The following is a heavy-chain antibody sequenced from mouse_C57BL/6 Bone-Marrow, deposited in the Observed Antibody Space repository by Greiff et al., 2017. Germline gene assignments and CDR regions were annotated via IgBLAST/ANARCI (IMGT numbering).Heavy chain of an antibody. CDR3: TNGGMDY. CDR1: GFNIKDDY. CDR2: IDPENGDT. Sequence: EVQLQQSGAELVRPGASVKLSCTASGFNIKDDYMPWVKQRPEQGLEWIGWIDPENGDTEYASKFQGPATITADTSSNTAYLQLSSLTSEDTAVYYCTNGGMDYWGQGTSVTVSS. V-gene: IGHV14-4*01. J-gene: IGHJ4*01.